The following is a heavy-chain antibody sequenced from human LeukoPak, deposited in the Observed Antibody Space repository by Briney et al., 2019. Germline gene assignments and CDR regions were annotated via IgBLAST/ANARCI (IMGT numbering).Heavy chain of an antibody. D-gene: IGHD2-21*01. CDR3: AIFSQYYFDY. Sequence: GGPLRLSCAASGFSFSSYGMHWVRQAPGKGLEWVAFIRYDGSNKYYADSVKGRFTISRDNSKNTLYLQMNSLRAEDTAVYYCAIFSQYYFDYWGQGTLVTVSS. CDR2: IRYDGSNK. V-gene: IGHV3-30*02. J-gene: IGHJ4*02. CDR1: GFSFSSYG.